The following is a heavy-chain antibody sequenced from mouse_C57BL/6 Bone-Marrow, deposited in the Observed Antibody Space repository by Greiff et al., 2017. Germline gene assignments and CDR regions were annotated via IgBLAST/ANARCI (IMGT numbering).Heavy chain of an antibody. CDR3: ARHEDDGYQFAY. CDR1: GYTFTEYT. D-gene: IGHD2-3*01. J-gene: IGHJ3*01. Sequence: QVHVKQSGAELVKPGASVKLSCKASGYTFTEYTIHWVKQRSGQGLEWIGWFYPGSGSIKYNEKFKDKATLTADKSSSTVYMELSRLTSEDSAVYFCARHEDDGYQFAYWGQGTLVTVSA. V-gene: IGHV1-62-2*01. CDR2: FYPGSGSI.